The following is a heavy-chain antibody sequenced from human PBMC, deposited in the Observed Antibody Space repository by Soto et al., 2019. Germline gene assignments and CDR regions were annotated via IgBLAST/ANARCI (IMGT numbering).Heavy chain of an antibody. CDR2: IYHSGST. Sequence: QVQLQESGPGLVKPSGTLSLTCAVSGGSISSSNWWSWVRQPPGKGLEWIGEIYHSGSTNYNPSRTSRVTNSVDESKNQFPLKLSSVTAADTAVYYCARSPDSSGYYPRWYYYGMDVWGQGTTVTVSS. D-gene: IGHD3-22*01. CDR1: GGSISSSNW. CDR3: ARSPDSSGYYPRWYYYGMDV. J-gene: IGHJ6*02. V-gene: IGHV4-4*02.